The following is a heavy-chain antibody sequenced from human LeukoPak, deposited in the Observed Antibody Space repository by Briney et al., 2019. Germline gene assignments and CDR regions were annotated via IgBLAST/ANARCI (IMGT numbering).Heavy chain of an antibody. V-gene: IGHV3-23*01. D-gene: IGHD3-10*01. CDR3: ARGEKLLWFGELFSYYYGMDV. CDR1: GFTFSSYA. Sequence: PGGSRRLSCAASGFTFSSYAMSWVRQAPGKGLEWVSAISGSGGSTYYADSVKGRFTISRDNSKNTLYLQMNSLRAEDTAVYYCARGEKLLWFGELFSYYYGMDVWGQGTTVTVSS. J-gene: IGHJ6*02. CDR2: ISGSGGST.